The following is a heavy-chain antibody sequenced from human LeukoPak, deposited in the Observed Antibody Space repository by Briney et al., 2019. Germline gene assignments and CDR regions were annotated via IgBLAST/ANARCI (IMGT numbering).Heavy chain of an antibody. CDR3: AKGSKAVLFTRDHYMDV. V-gene: IGHV3-30*02. CDR2: IRYDGSNK. Sequence: GGSLRLSCAASGFTFSSYSMNWVRQAPGKGLEWVAFIRYDGSNKYYADSVRGRFTISRDNSKNTLYLHMNSLRAEGTAVYFCAKGSKAVLFTRDHYMDVWGKGTTVTISS. D-gene: IGHD6-19*01. CDR1: GFTFSSYS. J-gene: IGHJ6*03.